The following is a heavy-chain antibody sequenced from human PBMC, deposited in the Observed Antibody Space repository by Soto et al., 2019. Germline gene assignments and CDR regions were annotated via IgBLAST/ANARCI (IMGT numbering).Heavy chain of an antibody. J-gene: IGHJ3*01. CDR3: VRDRGYPDSFDV. Sequence: GGPLRVSRVGSGYTLSPLCMSWVRQAQGKGLEWVSRINSEGTFTPYADSVKGRFTISRDNAKNTLYLQMHSLRAEDTALYFCVRDRGYPDSFDVWGRGTMVTVSS. V-gene: IGHV3-74*01. CDR2: INSEGTFT. D-gene: IGHD1-1*01. CDR1: GYTLSPLC.